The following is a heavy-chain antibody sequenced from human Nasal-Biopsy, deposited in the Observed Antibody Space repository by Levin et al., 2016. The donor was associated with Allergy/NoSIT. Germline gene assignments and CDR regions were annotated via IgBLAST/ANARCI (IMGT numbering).Heavy chain of an antibody. CDR3: SKGDLWFGDY. V-gene: IGHV1-2*02. J-gene: IGHJ4*02. Sequence: ASVKVSCKASGSTFSRNYIHWVRQAPGQGLEWMGWINSKSADTIYAQKFQGRVTMTWDTSINTAYMELTSLISDDSAVYYCSKGDLWFGDYWGQGTLVTVSS. D-gene: IGHD3-10*01. CDR1: GSTFSRNY. CDR2: INSKSADT.